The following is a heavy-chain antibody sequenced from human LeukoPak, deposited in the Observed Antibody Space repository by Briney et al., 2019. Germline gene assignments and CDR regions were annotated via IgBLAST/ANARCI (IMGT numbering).Heavy chain of an antibody. CDR2: IYYSGST. V-gene: IGHV4-59*01. J-gene: IGHJ2*01. CDR3: ARDAKFDFWSDGGYFDL. CDR1: GGSISSYY. D-gene: IGHD3-3*01. Sequence: PSETLSLICTVSGGSISSYYWSWIRQPPGKGLEWIGYIYYSGSTNYNPSLKSRVTISVDTSKNQFSLKLSSVTAADTAVYYCARDAKFDFWSDGGYFDLWGRGTLVTVSS.